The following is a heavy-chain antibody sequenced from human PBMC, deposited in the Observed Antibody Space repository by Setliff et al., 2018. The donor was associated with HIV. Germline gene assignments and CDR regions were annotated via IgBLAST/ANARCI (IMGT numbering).Heavy chain of an antibody. CDR3: PRGGLSSSWYGGTFDI. D-gene: IGHD6-13*01. CDR1: GFTFSSYA. J-gene: IGHJ3*02. V-gene: IGHV3-30*04. Sequence: GGSLRLSCAASGFTFSSYAMHWVRQAPGKGLEWVAIRSYDGSSKYYADSVKGRFTISRDNSKNTLYLQMNSLRPEDTAVYYCPRGGLSSSWYGGTFDIWGQGTMVTVSS. CDR2: RSYDGSSK.